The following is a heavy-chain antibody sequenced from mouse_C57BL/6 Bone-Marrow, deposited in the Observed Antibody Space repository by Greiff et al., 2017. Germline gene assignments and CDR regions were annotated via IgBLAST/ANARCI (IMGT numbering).Heavy chain of an antibody. J-gene: IGHJ3*01. CDR3: ARGSDRGCAY. Sequence: EVKLVESGGGLVKPGGSLKLSCAASGFTFSSYAMSWVRQTPEKRLEWVATISDGGSYTYYPDNVKGRFTLSRDNAKNNLYLQMSHLKSEDTAMYYWARGSDRGCAYWGRGTLVTVSA. CDR2: ISDGGSYT. V-gene: IGHV5-4*03. CDR1: GFTFSSYA.